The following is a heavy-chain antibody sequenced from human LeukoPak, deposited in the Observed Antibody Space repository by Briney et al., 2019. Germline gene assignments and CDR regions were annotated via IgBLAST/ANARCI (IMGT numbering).Heavy chain of an antibody. D-gene: IGHD2-2*01. Sequence: ASVKVSCKASGYTFTSYYMHWVRQAPGQGLEWMGIINPSGGSTSYAQKFQGRVTMTRDTSTSTVYMELSSLRSEDTAVYYCARDPASIVVVPEYYFDYWGRGTLVTVSS. CDR2: INPSGGST. J-gene: IGHJ4*02. CDR1: GYTFTSYY. V-gene: IGHV1-46*01. CDR3: ARDPASIVVVPEYYFDY.